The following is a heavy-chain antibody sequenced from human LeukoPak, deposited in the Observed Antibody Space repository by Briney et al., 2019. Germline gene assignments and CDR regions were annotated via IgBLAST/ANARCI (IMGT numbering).Heavy chain of an antibody. D-gene: IGHD3-22*01. CDR2: MNPNSGNT. CDR1: GYTFTSYD. CDR3: ARDLSYYDGSGYLYYGMDV. Sequence: GASVKVSCKASGYTFTSYDINWVRQATGQGLEWMGWMNPNSGNTGYAQKFQGRVTMTRNTSISTAYMELSSLRSEDTAVYYCARDLSYYDGSGYLYYGMDVWGQGTTVTVSS. V-gene: IGHV1-8*01. J-gene: IGHJ6*02.